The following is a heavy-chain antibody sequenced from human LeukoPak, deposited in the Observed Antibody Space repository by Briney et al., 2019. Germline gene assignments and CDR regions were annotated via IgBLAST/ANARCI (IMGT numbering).Heavy chain of an antibody. V-gene: IGHV4-59*11. J-gene: IGHJ6*03. CDR1: GGSISSHY. CDR2: IYYSGST. CDR3: ARGSSSSVWYYYYYYMDV. Sequence: SETLSLTCTVSGGSISSHYWSWLRQPPGKGLEGLGYIYYSGSTNYNPSLKSRVTISVDTSKNQFSLKLSSVTAADTAVYYCARGSSSSVWYYYYYYMDVWGKGTTVTVSS. D-gene: IGHD6-6*01.